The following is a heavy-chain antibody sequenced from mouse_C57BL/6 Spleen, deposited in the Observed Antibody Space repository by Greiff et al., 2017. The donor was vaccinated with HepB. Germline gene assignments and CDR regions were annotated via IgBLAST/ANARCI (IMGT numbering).Heavy chain of an antibody. J-gene: IGHJ2*01. CDR1: GYTFTDYY. D-gene: IGHD1-1*01. CDR3: ARDYGSRGGYFDY. CDR2: INPNNGGT. Sequence: VQLQQSGPELVKPGASVKISCKASGYTFTDYYMNWVKQSHGKSLEWIGDINPNNGGTSYNQKFKGKATFTVDKSSSTAYMELRSLTSEESAVYYCARDYGSRGGYFDYWGQGTTLTVSS. V-gene: IGHV1-26*01.